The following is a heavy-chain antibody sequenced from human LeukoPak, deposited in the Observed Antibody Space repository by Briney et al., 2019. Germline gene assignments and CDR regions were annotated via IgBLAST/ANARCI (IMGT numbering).Heavy chain of an antibody. CDR3: ARHRWEPTPYFDY. Sequence: PSETLSLTCAVYGGSFSGYYWSWIRQPPGKGLEWIGEINHSGSTNYNPSLKSRVTISVDTSKNQFSLKLSSVTAADTAVYYCARHRWEPTPYFDYWGQGTLVTVSS. V-gene: IGHV4-34*01. J-gene: IGHJ4*02. CDR1: GGSFSGYY. CDR2: INHSGST. D-gene: IGHD1-26*01.